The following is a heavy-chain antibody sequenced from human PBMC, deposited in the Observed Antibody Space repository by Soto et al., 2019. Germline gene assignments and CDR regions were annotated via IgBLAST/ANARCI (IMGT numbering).Heavy chain of an antibody. D-gene: IGHD3-10*01. V-gene: IGHV3-23*01. CDR1: GFTFSSYA. Sequence: GGSLRLSCAASGFTFSSYAMSWVRQAPGKGLEWVSSISGSGGSTYYADSVKGRFTISRDNSKNTLYLQMNSLRAEDTAVYYCARITMVRGVRHGMDVWGQGTTVTVSS. J-gene: IGHJ6*02. CDR3: ARITMVRGVRHGMDV. CDR2: ISGSGGST.